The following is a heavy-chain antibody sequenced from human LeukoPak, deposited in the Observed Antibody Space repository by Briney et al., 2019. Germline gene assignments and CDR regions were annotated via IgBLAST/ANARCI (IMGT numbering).Heavy chain of an antibody. CDR3: APEREYYYGSGGYLRFDP. V-gene: IGHV1-46*01. CDR2: IHPSGAST. D-gene: IGHD3-10*01. J-gene: IGHJ5*02. CDR1: GYTFTSYY. Sequence: ASVKVSCKASGYTFTSYYIHWVRQAPGRGLEWMGIIHPSGASTNYAQKFQGRVTMTRDASTSTVYMELSSLRSEDTAVYYCAPEREYYYGSGGYLRFDPWGQGTLVTVSS.